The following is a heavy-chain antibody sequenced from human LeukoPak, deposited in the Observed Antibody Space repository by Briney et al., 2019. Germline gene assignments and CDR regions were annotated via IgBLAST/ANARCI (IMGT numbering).Heavy chain of an antibody. V-gene: IGHV4-39*01. CDR2: IYYSGST. Sequence: SETLSLTCTASGGSISSSSYYWGWIRQPPGKGLEWIGSIYYSGSTYYNPSLKSRVTISVDTSKNQFSLKLSSVTAADTAVYYCARLNIHTAYYFDYWGQGTLVTVSS. CDR3: ARLNIHTAYYFDY. D-gene: IGHD5-18*01. CDR1: GGSISSSSYY. J-gene: IGHJ4*02.